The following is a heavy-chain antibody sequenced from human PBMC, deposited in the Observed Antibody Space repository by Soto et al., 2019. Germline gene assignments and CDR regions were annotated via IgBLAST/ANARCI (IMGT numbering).Heavy chain of an antibody. Sequence: GGSLRLSCAASGFTFSSYGMHWVRQAPGKGLEWVAVIWYDGSNKYYADSAKGRFTISRDTSKKKLYLQMNSLRAEDTAVYYCARDPSIAAAGGPLKWELNPLYNMDVWGQGTTVTVSS. CDR1: GFTFSSYG. J-gene: IGHJ6*02. CDR3: ARDPSIAAAGGPLKWELNPLYNMDV. D-gene: IGHD6-13*01. V-gene: IGHV3-33*01. CDR2: IWYDGSNK.